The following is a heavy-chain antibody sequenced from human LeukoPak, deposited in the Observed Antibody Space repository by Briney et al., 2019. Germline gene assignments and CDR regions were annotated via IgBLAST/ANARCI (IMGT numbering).Heavy chain of an antibody. V-gene: IGHV3-23*01. CDR2: ISGSGGST. J-gene: IGHJ3*01. CDR3: AKDIVVVVAAGDAFDL. Sequence: GGSLRLSCAASGFTFSSYRMNWVRQAPGKGLEWVSAISGSGGSTYYADSVKGRFSISRDNSKNTLYLQMNSLRAEDTAVYYCAKDIVVVVAAGDAFDLWGQGTMVTVSS. CDR1: GFTFSSYR. D-gene: IGHD2-15*01.